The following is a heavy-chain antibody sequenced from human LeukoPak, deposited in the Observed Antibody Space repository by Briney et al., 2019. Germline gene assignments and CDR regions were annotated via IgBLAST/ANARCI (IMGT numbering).Heavy chain of an antibody. Sequence: GASVKVSCKASGYTFTGYYMHWVRQAPGQGLEWMGWINPNSGGTNYAQKFQGRVTMTRDTSIDTAYMDLSRLRSDDTALYYCAKEEGTSMVIDFWGQGTLVTVSS. J-gene: IGHJ4*02. D-gene: IGHD5-18*01. CDR3: AKEEGTSMVIDF. V-gene: IGHV1-2*02. CDR1: GYTFTGYY. CDR2: INPNSGGT.